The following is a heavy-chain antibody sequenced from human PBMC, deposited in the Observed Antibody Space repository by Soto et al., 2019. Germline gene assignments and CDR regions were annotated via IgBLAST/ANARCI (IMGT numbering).Heavy chain of an antibody. Sequence: PGGSLRLSCSASGFTFSDYVMTWVRQAPGKGLECVSIISGSGDTTFYAESVKGRFTISRDNSKSMLYLQMNSLRAEDTAVYYCARSYYSGSWYFLHWGQGTLVTVSS. V-gene: IGHV3-23*01. CDR1: GFTFSDYV. J-gene: IGHJ4*02. D-gene: IGHD3-10*01. CDR2: ISGSGDTT. CDR3: ARSYYSGSWYFLH.